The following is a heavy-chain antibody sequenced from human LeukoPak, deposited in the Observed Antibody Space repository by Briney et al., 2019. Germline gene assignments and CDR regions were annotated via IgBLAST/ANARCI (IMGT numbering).Heavy chain of an antibody. J-gene: IGHJ4*02. D-gene: IGHD7-27*01. CDR1: GGSISSGDYY. CDR2: IYYSGST. V-gene: IGHV4-30-4*01. Sequence: SETLSLTCTVSGGSISSGDYYWSWIRQPPGKGLEWIGYIYYSGSTYYNPSLKSRVTISVDTSKNQFSLKLSSVTAADTAVYYCARVWGLGIYFDYWGQGTLVTVSS. CDR3: ARVWGLGIYFDY.